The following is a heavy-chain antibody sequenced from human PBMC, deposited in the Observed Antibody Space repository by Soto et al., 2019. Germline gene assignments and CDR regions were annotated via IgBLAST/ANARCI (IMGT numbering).Heavy chain of an antibody. D-gene: IGHD1-1*01. J-gene: IGHJ4*02. V-gene: IGHV1-18*01. Sequence: QVHLVQSGAEVKKPGASVKVSCKASGYTFTSYGITWVRQAPGQGLEWMGWISAHNGHTDYAQKPQGRVIVTRDTSTSTAYMELRSLISDDTAVYCCARGRYGDYWGQGALVTVSS. CDR3: ARGRYGDY. CDR2: ISAHNGHT. CDR1: GYTFTSYG.